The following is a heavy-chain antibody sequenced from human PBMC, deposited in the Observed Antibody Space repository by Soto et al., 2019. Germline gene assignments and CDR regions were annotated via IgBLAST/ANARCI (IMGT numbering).Heavy chain of an antibody. CDR3: AKDRGALRWSEEHYYFDY. V-gene: IGHV3-30*18. J-gene: IGHJ4*02. D-gene: IGHD2-15*01. CDR1: GFTFSSYG. CDR2: ILYDGSKK. Sequence: LRLSCAASGFTFSSYGMHWVRQAPGKGLEWVAVILYDGSKKYYADSMKGRFTISRDNSKNTLYLQMNSLRAEDSALYYCAKDRGALRWSEEHYYFDYWGQGSLVTVSS.